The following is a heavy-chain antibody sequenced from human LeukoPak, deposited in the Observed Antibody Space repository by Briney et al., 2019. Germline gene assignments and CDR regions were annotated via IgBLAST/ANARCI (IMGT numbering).Heavy chain of an antibody. CDR3: AKDVYGDYGGLDY. CDR2: IRGSDGST. Sequence: GGSPRLSCAASGFPFSTYAMSWVRQAPGKGLEWVSSIRGSDGSTYYADSVKGRFAISRDNSKNTLYLQMNSLRAEDTAVYYCAKDVYGDYGGLDYWGQGTLVTVSS. J-gene: IGHJ4*02. V-gene: IGHV3-23*01. CDR1: GFPFSTYA. D-gene: IGHD4-17*01.